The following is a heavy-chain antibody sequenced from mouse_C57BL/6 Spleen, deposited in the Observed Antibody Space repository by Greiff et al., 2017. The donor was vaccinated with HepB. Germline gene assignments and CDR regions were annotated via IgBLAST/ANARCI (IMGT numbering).Heavy chain of an antibody. V-gene: IGHV1-69*01. J-gene: IGHJ3*01. D-gene: IGHD4-1*01. Sequence: QFQLQQPGAELVMPGASVKLSCKASGYTFTSYWMHWVKQRPGQGLEWIGEIDPSDSYTNYNQKFKGKSTLTVDKSSSTAYMQLSSLTSEDSAVYYCARSKTGTWFAYWGQGTLVTVSA. CDR3: ARSKTGTWFAY. CDR2: IDPSDSYT. CDR1: GYTFTSYW.